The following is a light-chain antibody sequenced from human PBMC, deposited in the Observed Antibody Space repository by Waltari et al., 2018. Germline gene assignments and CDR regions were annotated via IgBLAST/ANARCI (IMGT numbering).Light chain of an antibody. CDR2: EVS. Sequence: WYPQPPGTGHKHMICEVSHRPSGVPERFSGSKSGNTASLTISGLQAEDEADYYCSSYTSSSMVVFGGGTKLTVL. V-gene: IGLV2-18*02. J-gene: IGLJ2*01. CDR3: SSYTSSSMVV.